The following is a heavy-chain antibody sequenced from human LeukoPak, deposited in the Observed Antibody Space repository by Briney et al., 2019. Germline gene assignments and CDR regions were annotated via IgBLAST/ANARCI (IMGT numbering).Heavy chain of an antibody. Sequence: PGGSLRLSCAASGFTFNIYAMSCVRQAPGKGLEWVSSITSSGDVTFYADSVKDRFTISRDNSKNTLYLQMSRLRVEDTAVYYCAKDRPNYHENNGHYYRPNGDYWGRGTLVTVSS. CDR2: ITSSGDVT. J-gene: IGHJ4*02. CDR3: AKDRPNYHENNGHYYRPNGDY. D-gene: IGHD3-22*01. V-gene: IGHV3-23*01. CDR1: GFTFNIYA.